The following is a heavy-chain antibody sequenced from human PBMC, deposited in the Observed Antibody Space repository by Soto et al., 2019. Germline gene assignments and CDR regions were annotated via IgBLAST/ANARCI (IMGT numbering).Heavy chain of an antibody. CDR1: GGTFSSYA. V-gene: IGHV1-69*06. J-gene: IGHJ4*02. CDR3: ARVGGDSKTIDY. CDR2: IIPIFGTA. D-gene: IGHD3-22*01. Sequence: ASVKVSCKASGGTFSSYAISWVRQAPGQGLEWMGGIIPIFGTANYAQKFQGRVTITADKSTSTAYMELSSLRSEDTAVYYCARVGGDSKTIDYWGQGTLVTVSS.